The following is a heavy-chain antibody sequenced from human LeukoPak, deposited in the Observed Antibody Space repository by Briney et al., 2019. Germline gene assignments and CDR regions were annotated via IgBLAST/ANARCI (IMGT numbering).Heavy chain of an antibody. CDR2: ISSSSHYI. CDR1: GFTFTTYT. D-gene: IGHD1-26*01. V-gene: IGHV3-21*01. CDR3: VKEATGHFDS. J-gene: IGHJ4*02. Sequence: GGSLRLSCAASGFTFTTYTMNWVRQAPGEGLEWVSSISSSSHYIYFADSVKGRFTISRDNAKNSLFLQMNSLRAEDTAVYYCVKEATGHFDSWGQGTLVPVSS.